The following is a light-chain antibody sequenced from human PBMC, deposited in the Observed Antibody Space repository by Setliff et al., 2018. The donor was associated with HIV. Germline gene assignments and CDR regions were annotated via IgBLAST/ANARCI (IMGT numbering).Light chain of an antibody. CDR2: DVS. CDR3: CSYAGSHTYV. CDR1: SSDVGGYNY. V-gene: IGLV2-11*01. J-gene: IGLJ1*01. Sequence: QSVLTQPASVSGSPGQSITISCTGTSSDVGGYNYVSWYRHHPGKAPELVIFDVSKRPLGVPARFSGSKSGDTASLTISGLQPEDEADYSCCSYAGSHTYVFGTGTKVTVL.